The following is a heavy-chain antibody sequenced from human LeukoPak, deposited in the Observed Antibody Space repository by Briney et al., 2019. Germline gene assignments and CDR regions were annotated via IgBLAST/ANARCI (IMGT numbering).Heavy chain of an antibody. CDR1: GFTFTNAW. D-gene: IGHD1-26*01. J-gene: IGHJ4*02. Sequence: GSLRLSCAASGFTFTNAWMSWIRQPPGKGLEWIGYIYYSGSTNYNPSLKSRVTMSVDTSKNQSSLKLSSVTAADTAVYYCARAPVRELTFDYWGQGTLVTVSS. CDR2: IYYSGST. CDR3: ARAPVRELTFDY. V-gene: IGHV4-59*01.